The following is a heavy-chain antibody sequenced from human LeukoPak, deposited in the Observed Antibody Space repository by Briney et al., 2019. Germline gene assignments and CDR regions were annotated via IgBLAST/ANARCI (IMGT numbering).Heavy chain of an antibody. J-gene: IGHJ4*02. Sequence: PGGSLRLSCAASGFTFNDYDINWVRQLPGKGLEWVSRINWNSVHIGYADSVKGRFTISRDSAQNSVHLQMNSLRPEDTAFYYCSNSRPDSYIDSWGQGTLVTVST. CDR1: GFTFNDYD. CDR2: INWNSVHI. D-gene: IGHD1-14*01. V-gene: IGHV3-9*01. CDR3: SNSRPDSYIDS.